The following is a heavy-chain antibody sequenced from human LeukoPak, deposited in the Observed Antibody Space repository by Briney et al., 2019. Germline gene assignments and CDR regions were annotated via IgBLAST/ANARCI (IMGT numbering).Heavy chain of an antibody. CDR2: ISHDGSNK. Sequence: PGRSLRLSCAASGFTFSSYGMHWVRQAPGEGLEWVAVISHDGSNKYYADSVKGRFSISRDNSKNTLYLQMNSLRVEDTAVYYCASQTGTTPRWGQGTLVTVSS. D-gene: IGHD1-7*01. V-gene: IGHV3-30*03. J-gene: IGHJ4*02. CDR1: GFTFSSYG. CDR3: ASQTGTTPR.